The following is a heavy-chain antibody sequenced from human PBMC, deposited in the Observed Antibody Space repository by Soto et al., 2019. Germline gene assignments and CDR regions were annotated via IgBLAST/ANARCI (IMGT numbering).Heavy chain of an antibody. CDR2: ISGSGGST. Sequence: GGSLRLSCAASGFTFSSYAMSWVRQAPGKGLEWVSAISGSGGSTYYADSVKGRFTISRDNSKNTLYLQMNSLRAEDTAVYYCAKFGIRPKHWLLGNYFDYSGQGTLDIVSS. CDR1: GFTFSSYA. CDR3: AKFGIRPKHWLLGNYFDY. J-gene: IGHJ4*02. V-gene: IGHV3-23*01. D-gene: IGHD6-19*01.